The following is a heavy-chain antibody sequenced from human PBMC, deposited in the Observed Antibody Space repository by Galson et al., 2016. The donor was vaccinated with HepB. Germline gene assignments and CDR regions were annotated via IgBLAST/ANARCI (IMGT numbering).Heavy chain of an antibody. CDR2: INPSGGST. Sequence: SVKVSCKASGYTFTNYYMHWVRQAPGQGLEWMGLINPSGGSTSYAQKFRGRVTMTRDTSTNTVYMELSSLRCEDTAVYYCARDFYDSRGYETRPDPWGQGTLVTVSS. CDR1: GYTFTNYY. CDR3: ARDFYDSRGYETRPDP. D-gene: IGHD3-22*01. V-gene: IGHV1-46*01. J-gene: IGHJ5*02.